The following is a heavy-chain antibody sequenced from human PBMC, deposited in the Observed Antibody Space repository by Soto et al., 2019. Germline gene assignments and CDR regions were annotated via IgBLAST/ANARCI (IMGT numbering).Heavy chain of an antibody. J-gene: IGHJ6*02. V-gene: IGHV3-30*18. CDR3: AKARPIFGVVIDRDYYYGVGV. D-gene: IGHD3-3*01. CDR2: ISYDGSKT. Sequence: GGSLRLSCAASGFTFSSYGMHWVRQAPGKGLEWVAVISYDGSKTYYGDSVEGRFTISRDNSKNTLYLQMNSLRAEDTAVYYCAKARPIFGVVIDRDYYYGVGVWGQGTTVTVSS. CDR1: GFTFSSYG.